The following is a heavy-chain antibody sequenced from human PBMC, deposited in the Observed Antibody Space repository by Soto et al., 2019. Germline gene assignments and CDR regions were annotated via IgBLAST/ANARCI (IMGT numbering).Heavy chain of an antibody. CDR1: GFTFSNYW. J-gene: IGHJ6*03. Sequence: VQLVESGGGLVQPGGSLRLSCAASGFTFSNYWMYWVRQAPGKGREWVSRINSDGSVSSYADSVKGRLTISRDNVKTTLYLQLDSLRAEDTAVYYCARGDCVGGTCYSLAGSFYYYMDVWGKGTTVTVFS. V-gene: IGHV3-74*02. CDR3: ARGDCVGGTCYSLAGSFYYYMDV. CDR2: INSDGSVS. D-gene: IGHD2-15*01.